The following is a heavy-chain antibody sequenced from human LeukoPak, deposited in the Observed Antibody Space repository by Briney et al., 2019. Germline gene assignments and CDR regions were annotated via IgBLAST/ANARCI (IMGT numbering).Heavy chain of an antibody. D-gene: IGHD1-26*01. CDR3: VRELGAPAAGAFDL. V-gene: IGHV3-21*01. Sequence: GSLTLSCAGSGFTFSSYSMNWVRQAPGKGMEWVSSMGSSGTKGYYADPVKGRFIISRDNAKNSLFLQMKSPRAEDSALYYCVRELGAPAAGAFDLWGQGTLVTVSS. J-gene: IGHJ3*01. CDR1: GFTFSSYS. CDR2: MGSSGTKG.